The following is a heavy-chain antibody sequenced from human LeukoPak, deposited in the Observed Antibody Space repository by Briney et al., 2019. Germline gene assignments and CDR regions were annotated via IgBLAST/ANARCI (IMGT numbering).Heavy chain of an antibody. CDR2: IKEDGSEK. Sequence: PGGSLGLSCVASGFTFSYYWMIWVRQAPGKGLEWVASIKEDGSEKHYVDSVKGRFTISRDNAKNSLYLQMNSLRDEDTAVYFCVRGTYGPDYWGQGTLVTVSS. CDR1: GFTFSYYW. CDR3: VRGTYGPDY. V-gene: IGHV3-7*01. J-gene: IGHJ4*02. D-gene: IGHD4-17*01.